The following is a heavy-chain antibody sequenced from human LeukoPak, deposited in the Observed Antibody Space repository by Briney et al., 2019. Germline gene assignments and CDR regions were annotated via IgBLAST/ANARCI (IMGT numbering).Heavy chain of an antibody. J-gene: IGHJ6*03. D-gene: IGHD3-16*01. CDR2: IIPIFGTA. V-gene: IGHV1-69*05. CDR3: ARSARGSYYYYMDV. CDR1: GGTFSSCA. Sequence: GASVKVSCKASGGTFSSCAISWVRQAPGQGLEWMGGIIPIFGTANYAQKFQGRVTITTDESTSTAYMELSSLRSEDTAVYYCARSARGSYYYYMDVLRKGTTVTVSS.